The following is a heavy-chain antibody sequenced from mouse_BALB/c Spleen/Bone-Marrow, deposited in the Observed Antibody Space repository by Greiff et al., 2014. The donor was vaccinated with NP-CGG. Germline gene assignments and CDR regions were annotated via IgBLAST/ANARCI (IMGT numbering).Heavy chain of an antibody. J-gene: IGHJ4*01. V-gene: IGHV2-6-1*01. Sequence: VMLVESGPGLVTPSQTLSITCTISGFSLTSYGVHWVRQPPGKGLEWLGVIWSDGSTTYNSALKSRLSISKDNSKSQVFLKMNSLQTDDTAMYYCARRGSFYAMDYWGQGTSVTVSS. CDR2: IWSDGST. CDR3: ARRGSFYAMDY. CDR1: GFSLTSYG.